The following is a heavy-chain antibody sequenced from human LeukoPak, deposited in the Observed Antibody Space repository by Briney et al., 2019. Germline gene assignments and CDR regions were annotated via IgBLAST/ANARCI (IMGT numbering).Heavy chain of an antibody. D-gene: IGHD2-21*02. V-gene: IGHV5-51*01. CDR1: AYSFTSNW. J-gene: IGHJ4*02. CDR3: ARYVVVAGHGYFDY. CDR2: IFCGDSDT. Sequence: GESLKISCKASAYSFTSNWIGWVRQMPGKGLEWMGIIFCGDSDTRYSPSLQGQVTISADKSIGTAYLQWSSLRASDTAMYYCARYVVVAGHGYFDYWGQGTLVTVSS.